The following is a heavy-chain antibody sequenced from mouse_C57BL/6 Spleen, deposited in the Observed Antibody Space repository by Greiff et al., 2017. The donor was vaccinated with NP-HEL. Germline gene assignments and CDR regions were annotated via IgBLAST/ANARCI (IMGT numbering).Heavy chain of an antibody. CDR2: IYPGSGNT. Sequence: VQLQQSGPELVKPGASVKISCKASGYSFTSYYIHWVKQRPGQGLEWIGWIYPGSGNTKYNEKFKGKATLTADTSSSTAYMQLSSLTSEDSAVYYCARENYYGSSHFDYWGQGTTLTVSS. CDR1: GYSFTSYY. D-gene: IGHD1-1*01. V-gene: IGHV1-66*01. CDR3: ARENYYGSSHFDY. J-gene: IGHJ2*01.